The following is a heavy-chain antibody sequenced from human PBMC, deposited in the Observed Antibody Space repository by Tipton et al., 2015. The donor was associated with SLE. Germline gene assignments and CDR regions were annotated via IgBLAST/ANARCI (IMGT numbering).Heavy chain of an antibody. CDR2: INHSGST. CDR3: VRVDVVTVFYFDS. J-gene: IGHJ4*02. Sequence: TLSLTCAVYGGSFSGYYWSWIRQHPGKGLEWIGEINHSGSTNYNPSLKSRVTISVDTSRNQFSLKLSSVTAADTAVYFCVRVDVVTVFYFDSWGQGTLVTVSS. D-gene: IGHD5-12*01. V-gene: IGHV4-34*09. CDR1: GGSFSGYY.